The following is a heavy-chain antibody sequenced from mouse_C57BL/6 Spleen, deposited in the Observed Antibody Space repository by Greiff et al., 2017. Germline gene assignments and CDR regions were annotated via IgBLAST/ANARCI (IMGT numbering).Heavy chain of an antibody. D-gene: IGHD2-5*01. V-gene: IGHV3-6*01. CDR1: GYSITSGYY. CDR3: ARGYYSNPFAY. CDR2: ISYDGSN. Sequence: EVKLQESGPGLVKPSQSLSLTCSVTGYSITSGYYWNWIRQFPGNKLEWMGYISYDGSNNYNPSLKNRISITRDTSKNQFFLKLNSVTTEDTATYYCARGYYSNPFAYWGQGTLVTVSA. J-gene: IGHJ3*01.